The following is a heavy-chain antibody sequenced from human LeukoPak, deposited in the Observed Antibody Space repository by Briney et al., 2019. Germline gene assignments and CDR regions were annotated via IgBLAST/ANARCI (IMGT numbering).Heavy chain of an antibody. V-gene: IGHV1-69*05. CDR1: GGTFSSYA. CDR2: IIPIFGTA. CDR3: ARPGETTEWLLPGGNAFDI. Sequence: SVKVSCKASGGTFSSYAISWVRQAPGQGLEWMGRIIPIFGTANYAQKFQGRVTITTDESTSTAYMELSSLRSEDTAVYYCARPGETTEWLLPGGNAFDIWGQGTMVTVSS. J-gene: IGHJ3*02. D-gene: IGHD3-22*01.